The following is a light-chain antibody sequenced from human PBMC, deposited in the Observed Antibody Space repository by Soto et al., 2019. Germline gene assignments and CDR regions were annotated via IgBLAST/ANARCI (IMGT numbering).Light chain of an antibody. CDR1: QGIRND. V-gene: IGKV1-6*01. J-gene: IGKJ1*01. CDR3: LQDYNYPWT. CDR2: AAS. Sequence: AIQMTQSPSSLSASLGDRVTITCRASQGIRNDLGWYQQKPGKAPTLLIYAASSLQIGVPSRFSGSGSGTDFTLTISSLQPEDFATYYCLQDYNYPWTFGQGTKVEIK.